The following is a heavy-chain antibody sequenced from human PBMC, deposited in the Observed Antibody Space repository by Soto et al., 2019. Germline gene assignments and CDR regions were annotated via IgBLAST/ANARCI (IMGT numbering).Heavy chain of an antibody. D-gene: IGHD3-10*01. CDR3: AREGGSGSYYPENWFGP. J-gene: IGHJ5*02. CDR2: IYYSGST. V-gene: IGHV4-31*03. Sequence: QVQLQESGPGLVKPSQTLSLTCTVSGGSISSGGYYWSWIRQHPGKGLEWIGYIYYSGSTYYNPSLKSRVTISVDTSKNQFSLKLSSVTAADTAVYYCAREGGSGSYYPENWFGPWGQGTLVTVSS. CDR1: GGSISSGGYY.